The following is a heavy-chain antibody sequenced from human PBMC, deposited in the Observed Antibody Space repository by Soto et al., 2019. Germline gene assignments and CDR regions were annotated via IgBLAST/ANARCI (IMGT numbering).Heavy chain of an antibody. V-gene: IGHV3-30*18. J-gene: IGHJ6*02. Sequence: HPGGSLRLSCAASGFTFSSYGMHWVRQAPGKGLEWVAVISYDGSNKYYADSVKGRFTISRDNSKNTLYLQMNSLRAEDTAVYYCAKTGYYDFWSGYYPGYYYYGMDVWGQGTTVTVSS. CDR1: GFTFSSYG. CDR2: ISYDGSNK. D-gene: IGHD3-3*01. CDR3: AKTGYYDFWSGYYPGYYYYGMDV.